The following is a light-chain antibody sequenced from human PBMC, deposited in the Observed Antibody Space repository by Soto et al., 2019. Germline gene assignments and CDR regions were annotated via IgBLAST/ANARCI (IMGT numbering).Light chain of an antibody. V-gene: IGLV2-11*01. Sequence: QSVLTQPRSVSGSPGQSVTISCTGTSSDVGGYNYVSWYQQHPGKAPKLMIYDVSKRPSGVPDRFSGSKSGNTASLTISGLQAEDEADYYCCSYAGDYTFVLFGGGTKVTVL. CDR3: CSYAGDYTFVL. CDR2: DVS. J-gene: IGLJ2*01. CDR1: SSDVGGYNY.